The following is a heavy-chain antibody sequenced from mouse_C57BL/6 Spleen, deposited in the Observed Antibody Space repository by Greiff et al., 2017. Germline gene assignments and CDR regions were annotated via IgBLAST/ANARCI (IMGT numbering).Heavy chain of an antibody. CDR2: INPGSGGT. Sequence: QVQLQQSGAELVRPGTSVKVSCKASGYAFTNYLIEWVKQRPGQGLEWIGVINPGSGGTNYNEKFKGKATLTADKSSSTAYMQLSSLTSEDSAVYFCARSGNYVPFAYWGQGTLVTVSA. D-gene: IGHD2-1*01. J-gene: IGHJ3*01. V-gene: IGHV1-54*01. CDR3: ARSGNYVPFAY. CDR1: GYAFTNYL.